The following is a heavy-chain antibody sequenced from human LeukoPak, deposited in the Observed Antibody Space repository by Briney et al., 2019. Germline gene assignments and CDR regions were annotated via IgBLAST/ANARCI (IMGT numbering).Heavy chain of an antibody. Sequence: GGSLRLSCAASGFTFSSYSMNWVAQAPGKGLEYVSGISSNGGSSFYSDSVKGRFTISRDNSKNTLYLQMSSLRAEDTAVYYCVKITSVTGGDCWGQGTRLTVSS. CDR2: ISSNGGSS. CDR3: VKITSVTGGDC. V-gene: IGHV3-64D*09. CDR1: GFTFSSYS. D-gene: IGHD1-1*01. J-gene: IGHJ4*02.